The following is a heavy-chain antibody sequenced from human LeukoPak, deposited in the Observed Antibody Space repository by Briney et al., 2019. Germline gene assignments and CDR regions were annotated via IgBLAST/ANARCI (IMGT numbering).Heavy chain of an antibody. D-gene: IGHD2-2*02. V-gene: IGHV1-46*01. CDR1: GYTFTSYY. J-gene: IGHJ4*02. CDR3: TTDLYCSSTSCYNSFDY. Sequence: ASVKVSCKASGYTFTSYYMYWVRQAPGQGLEWMGIINPSGGSTSYAQKFQGRVTMTRDTSTSTVYMELSSLRSEDTAVYYCTTDLYCSSTSCYNSFDYWGQGTLVTVSS. CDR2: INPSGGST.